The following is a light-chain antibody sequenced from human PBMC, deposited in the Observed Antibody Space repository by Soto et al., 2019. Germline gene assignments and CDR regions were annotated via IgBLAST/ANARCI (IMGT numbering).Light chain of an antibody. J-gene: IGKJ4*01. V-gene: IGKV1-39*01. CDR3: QQSYNIPVT. CDR1: QSISNS. CDR2: GAS. Sequence: DIQMTQSPSSLSASVGDRVTITCRASQSISNSLNWYQQKPGRAPKLLIYGASRLQSGVPPRFSGSGSGTDFTLTISSLQPEDFSTYYCQQSYNIPVTFGGGTKVEIK.